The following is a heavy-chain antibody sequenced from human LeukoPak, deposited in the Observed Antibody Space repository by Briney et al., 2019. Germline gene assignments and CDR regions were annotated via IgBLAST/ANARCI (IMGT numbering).Heavy chain of an antibody. D-gene: IGHD6-19*01. V-gene: IGHV3-23*01. Sequence: GGSLRLSXAASGFTFSSYAMSWVRQAPGKGLEWVSAISGSGGSTYYADSVKGRFTISRDNAKNSLYLQMNSLRAEDMALYYCAKGGYSSGWFDYWGQGTLVTVSS. J-gene: IGHJ4*02. CDR1: GFTFSSYA. CDR2: ISGSGGST. CDR3: AKGGYSSGWFDY.